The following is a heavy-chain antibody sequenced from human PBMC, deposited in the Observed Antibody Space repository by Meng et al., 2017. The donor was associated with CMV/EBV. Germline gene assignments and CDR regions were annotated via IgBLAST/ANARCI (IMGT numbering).Heavy chain of an antibody. CDR2: IRYDGSNK. J-gene: IGHJ6*02. V-gene: IGHV3-30*02. Sequence: GGSLRLSCAASGFTFSSYGMHWVRQAPGKGLEWVAFIRYDGSNKYYADSVKGRFTISRDNSKNTLYLQMNSLRAEDTAVYYCAKDLGDIVVVPAAQTLGGMDVWGQGTTVTVSS. CDR1: GFTFSSYG. CDR3: AKDLGDIVVVPAAQTLGGMDV. D-gene: IGHD2-2*01.